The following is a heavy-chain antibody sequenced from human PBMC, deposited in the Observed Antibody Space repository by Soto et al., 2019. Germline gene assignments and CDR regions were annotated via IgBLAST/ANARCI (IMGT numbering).Heavy chain of an antibody. J-gene: IGHJ4*02. CDR1: GFSFRTDGLG. CDR2: VYWNDDK. V-gene: IGHV2-5*01. CDR3: AHIHYNYANDF. Sequence: SGPTLVNPTQTLTLTCTFSGFSFRTDGLGVGWIRQPPGKALECLAAVYWNDDKHYSTFLKSRLTITKDTSKNQVVLTVTNMDPVDTATDYCAHIHYNYANDFSGQGSLVTVSS. D-gene: IGHD5-18*01.